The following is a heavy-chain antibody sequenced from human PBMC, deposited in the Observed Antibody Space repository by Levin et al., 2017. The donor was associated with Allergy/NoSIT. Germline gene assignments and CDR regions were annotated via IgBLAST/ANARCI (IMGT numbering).Heavy chain of an antibody. J-gene: IGHJ5*02. CDR1: GYNFTTYP. CDR3: VSGP. V-gene: IGHV7-4-1*02. CDR2: INTKTGNP. Sequence: GESLKISCKASGYNFTTYPMNWVRQAPGQGFEWMGWINTKTGNPTYAQAFTGRIVFSLDTSLKPAFLQINGLQADDTAVYYCVSGPWGQGPLVTVSS.